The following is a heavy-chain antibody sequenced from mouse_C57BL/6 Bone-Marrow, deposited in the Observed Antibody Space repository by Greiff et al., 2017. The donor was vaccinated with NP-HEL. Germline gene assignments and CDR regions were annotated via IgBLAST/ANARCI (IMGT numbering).Heavy chain of an antibody. J-gene: IGHJ4*01. D-gene: IGHD1-1*01. CDR2: IDPENGDT. CDR1: GFNIKDDY. Sequence: VQLQQSGAELVRPGASVKLSCTVSGFNIKDDYMHWVKQRPEQGLEWIGWIDPENGDTEYASQFQGKATITADTSSNTAYLQLSSLTSEDTAVYYCTTSGSSPYAMDYWGQGTSVTVSS. CDR3: TTSGSSPYAMDY. V-gene: IGHV14-4*01.